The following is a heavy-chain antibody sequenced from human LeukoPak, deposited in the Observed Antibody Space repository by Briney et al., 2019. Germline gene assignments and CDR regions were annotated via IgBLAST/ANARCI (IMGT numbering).Heavy chain of an antibody. CDR1: GYTFTSYY. Sequence: ASVKVSCKASGYTFTSYYMHWVRQAPGQGLEWMGIINPSGGSTSYAQEFQGRVTMTRDTSTSTVYMELSSLRSEDTAVYYCARDGHTGTTYNWFDPWGQGTLVTVSS. D-gene: IGHD1-1*01. J-gene: IGHJ5*02. CDR3: ARDGHTGTTYNWFDP. CDR2: INPSGGST. V-gene: IGHV1-46*01.